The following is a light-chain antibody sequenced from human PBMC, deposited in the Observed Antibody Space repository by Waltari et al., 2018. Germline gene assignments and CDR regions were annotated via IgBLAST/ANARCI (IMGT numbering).Light chain of an antibody. V-gene: IGKV2-28*01. CDR2: SGS. CDR1: QTLLNSNGYNY. J-gene: IGKJ4*01. CDR3: IQSLQSPLT. Sequence: DVVMTQSPLFLPVTPGEPASISCRSSQTLLNSNGYNYLDWCLQKPGQSPQLLIYSGSNLPSGVPDRFSGSGSGTDFTLTISRLEAEDVGIYYCIQSLQSPLTFGGGTKVEIK.